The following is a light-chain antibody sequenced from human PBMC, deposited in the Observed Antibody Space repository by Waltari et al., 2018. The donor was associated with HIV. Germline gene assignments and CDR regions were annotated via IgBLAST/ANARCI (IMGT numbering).Light chain of an antibody. CDR1: DSDFGLYNF. Sequence: AVTQPASVSGLPGQSTTISCTGDDSDFGLYNFVSWYQQHSGKPPKHIIYDFDSRSSGVSDRFSGSMSVNTASLTISGLRTEDEAHYYCASFTGDNTVMFGGGTEVTVL. J-gene: IGLJ3*02. V-gene: IGLV2-14*03. CDR2: DFD. CDR3: ASFTGDNTVM.